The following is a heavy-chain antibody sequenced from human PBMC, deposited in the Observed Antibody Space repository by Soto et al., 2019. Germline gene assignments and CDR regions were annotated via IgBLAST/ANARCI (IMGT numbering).Heavy chain of an antibody. J-gene: IGHJ4*02. CDR2: IYYNGNT. D-gene: IGHD3-10*01. CDR1: GGSISSRISY. V-gene: IGHV4-39*02. Sequence: QPQLQESGPGLVKPSETLSLTCTVSGGSISSRISYWGWIRQPPGGGLAWIGSIYYNGNTYYNPSLKTPVPTSVDPSSTHLSLGPSAVSAADPPVFYCAGHPARLWLGDRADYWCQGTLVTVSS. CDR3: AGHPARLWLGDRADY.